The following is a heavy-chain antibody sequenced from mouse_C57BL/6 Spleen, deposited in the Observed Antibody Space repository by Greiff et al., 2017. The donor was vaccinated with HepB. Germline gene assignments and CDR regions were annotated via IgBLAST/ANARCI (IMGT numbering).Heavy chain of an antibody. CDR3: ARGEGYYGYFDY. V-gene: IGHV1-64*01. J-gene: IGHJ2*01. D-gene: IGHD1-1*01. CDR2: IHPNSGST. Sequence: VQLQQPGAELVKPGASVKLSCKASGYTFTSYWMHWVKQRPGQGLEWIGMIHPNSGSTNYNEKFKSKATLTVDKSSSTAYMQLSSLTSEDSAVYYCARGEGYYGYFDYWGQGTTLTVSS. CDR1: GYTFTSYW.